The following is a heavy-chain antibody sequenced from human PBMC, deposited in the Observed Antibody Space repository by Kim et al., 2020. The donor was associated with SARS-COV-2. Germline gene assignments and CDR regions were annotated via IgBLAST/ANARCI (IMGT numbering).Heavy chain of an antibody. CDR3: ATRIVGATTYIDY. J-gene: IGHJ4*02. CDR1: GGSFSGYY. D-gene: IGHD1-26*01. CDR2: INHSGST. V-gene: IGHV4-34*01. Sequence: SETLSLTCAVYGGSFSGYYWSWIRQPPGKGLEWIGEINHSGSTNYNPSLKSRVTISVDTSKNQFSLKLSSVTAADTAVYYCATRIVGATTYIDYWGQGTLVTVSS.